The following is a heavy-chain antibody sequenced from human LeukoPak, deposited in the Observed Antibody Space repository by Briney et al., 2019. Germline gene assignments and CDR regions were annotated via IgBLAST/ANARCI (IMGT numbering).Heavy chain of an antibody. Sequence: GGSLRLSCAASGFTFSSYAMHWVRQAPGKGLEWVAVISYDGSNKYYADSVKGRFTISRDNSKNTLYLQMNSLRAEDTAVYYCAREMVRGVTDAFDIWGQGTMVTVSS. D-gene: IGHD3-10*01. CDR2: ISYDGSNK. J-gene: IGHJ3*02. CDR1: GFTFSSYA. CDR3: AREMVRGVTDAFDI. V-gene: IGHV3-30-3*01.